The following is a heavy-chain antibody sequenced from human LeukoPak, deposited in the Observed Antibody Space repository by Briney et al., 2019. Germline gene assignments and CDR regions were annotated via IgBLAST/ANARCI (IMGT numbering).Heavy chain of an antibody. CDR2: INHSGST. Sequence: SETLSLTCTVSGGSVTGYYWSWIRQPPGKGLEWIGEINHSGSTNYNPSLKSRVTISVDTSKNQFSLKLSSVTAADTAVYYCARADIAVAGNDYWGQGTLVTVSS. V-gene: IGHV4-34*01. D-gene: IGHD6-19*01. CDR3: ARADIAVAGNDY. CDR1: GGSVTGYY. J-gene: IGHJ4*02.